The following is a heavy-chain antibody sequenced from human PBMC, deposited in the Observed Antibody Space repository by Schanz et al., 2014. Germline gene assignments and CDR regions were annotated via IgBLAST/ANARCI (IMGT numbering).Heavy chain of an antibody. CDR2: IYHSGNT. D-gene: IGHD3-10*01. CDR1: GASISSSNW. V-gene: IGHV4-4*02. J-gene: IGHJ4*02. CDR3: ARGGYGSGSYREFDY. Sequence: QVQLQESGPGLVKPSGTLSLTCAVSGASISSSNWWSWVRQPPGKGLEWIGEIYHSGNTNYNASLKSRVTISLDKSKNQFSLKLRSVTAADTAVYYCARGGYGSGSYREFDYWGQGTLVTVSS.